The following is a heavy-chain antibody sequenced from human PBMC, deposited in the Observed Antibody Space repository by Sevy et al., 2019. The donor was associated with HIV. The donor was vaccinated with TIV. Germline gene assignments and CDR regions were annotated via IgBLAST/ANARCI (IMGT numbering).Heavy chain of an antibody. J-gene: IGHJ4*02. CDR1: GFTFDGYA. CDR2: ISWNGGSI. CDR3: ANDISGSYFYYFDH. V-gene: IGHV3-9*01. D-gene: IGHD1-26*01. Sequence: GGSLRLSCAASGFTFDGYAMDWVRQAPGKGLEWVSGISWNGGSIGYADSVKGRFTISRDNASNYLYLQMNSLRTEDTALYNCANDISGSYFYYFDHWGQGTLVTVSS.